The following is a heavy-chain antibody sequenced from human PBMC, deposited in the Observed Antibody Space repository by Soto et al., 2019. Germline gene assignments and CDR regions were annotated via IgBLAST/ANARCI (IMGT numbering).Heavy chain of an antibody. V-gene: IGHV1-8*01. CDR2: MNPNSGNT. J-gene: IGHJ4*02. CDR1: GYTFTSYD. CDR3: ARALSTYYDFWSGYYTASFDY. Sequence: ASVKVSCKASGYTFTSYDINWVRQATGQGVEWMGWMNPNSGNTGYAQKFQGRVTMTRNTSISTAYMELSSLSSEDTAVYYCARALSTYYDFWSGYYTASFDYWRQGTLVTVSS. D-gene: IGHD3-3*01.